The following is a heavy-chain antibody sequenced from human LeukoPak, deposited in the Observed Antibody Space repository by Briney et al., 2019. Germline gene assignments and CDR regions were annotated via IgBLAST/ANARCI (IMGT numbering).Heavy chain of an antibody. Sequence: GGSLRLSCAASGFTFSTYAMNWVRQAPGKGLEWVSSISSSSSYIYYADSVKGRFTISRDNAKNSLYLQMNSLRAEDTAAYYCARANELLGAFDIWGQGTMVTVSS. CDR3: ARANELLGAFDI. CDR1: GFTFSTYA. D-gene: IGHD1-26*01. J-gene: IGHJ3*02. V-gene: IGHV3-21*01. CDR2: ISSSSSYI.